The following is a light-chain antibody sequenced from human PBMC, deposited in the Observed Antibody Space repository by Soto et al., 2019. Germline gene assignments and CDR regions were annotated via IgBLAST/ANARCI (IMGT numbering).Light chain of an antibody. J-gene: IGKJ1*01. CDR3: QQYNGYSRA. Sequence: DNQMTQSPSTLSASIGDRVTITCRASQSISDWLAWYQQKPGKAPKLLIYRASNLESGVPSRFSGSGSGTEFTLTISSLQPDDFATYYCQQYNGYSRAFGQGNKVEIK. V-gene: IGKV1-5*03. CDR1: QSISDW. CDR2: RAS.